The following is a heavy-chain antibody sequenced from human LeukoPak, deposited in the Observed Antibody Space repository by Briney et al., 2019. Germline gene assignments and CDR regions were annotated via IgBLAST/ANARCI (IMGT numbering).Heavy chain of an antibody. CDR3: ARGILGYCSSTSCYADAFDI. V-gene: IGHV3-13*01. CDR2: IGTTGDT. Sequence: SGGSLRLSCAASGFTFSSYDMHWVRQVTGKYLEWVLAIGTTGDTYYPGSVKGRFTISRENAKNSLYLQMNSLRAGDTAVYYCARGILGYCSSTSCYADAFDIWGQGTMVTVSS. J-gene: IGHJ3*02. D-gene: IGHD2-2*01. CDR1: GFTFSSYD.